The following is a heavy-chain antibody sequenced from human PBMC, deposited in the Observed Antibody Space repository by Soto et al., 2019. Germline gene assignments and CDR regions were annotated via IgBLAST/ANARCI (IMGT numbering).Heavy chain of an antibody. V-gene: IGHV3-23*01. J-gene: IGHJ4*02. D-gene: IGHD3-9*01. CDR3: AKPEFYYDILTGYYKDPYFDY. Sequence: GGSLRLSCAASGFTFSTYTMNWVRQAPGKGLEWVSGINAPGSPTYYAASVKGRFTVSRDNSKKMLFLQMNSLRDEDTAVYYCAKPEFYYDILTGYYKDPYFDYWGQGTLVTVSS. CDR1: GFTFSTYT. CDR2: INAPGSPT.